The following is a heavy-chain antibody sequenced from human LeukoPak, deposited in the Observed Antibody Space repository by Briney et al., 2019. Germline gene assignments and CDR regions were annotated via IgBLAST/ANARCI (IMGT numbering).Heavy chain of an antibody. V-gene: IGHV3-21*01. CDR2: ISSSSSYI. J-gene: IGHJ4*02. Sequence: GGSLRLSCAASGFTFSSYSMNWVRQAPGKGLEWVSSISSSSSYIYYADSVKGRFTISRDNAKNSLYLQMNSLRAEDTAVYYCARGGSGYDAFDYWGQGTLVTVSS. CDR1: GFTFSSYS. CDR3: ARGGSGYDAFDY. D-gene: IGHD3-22*01.